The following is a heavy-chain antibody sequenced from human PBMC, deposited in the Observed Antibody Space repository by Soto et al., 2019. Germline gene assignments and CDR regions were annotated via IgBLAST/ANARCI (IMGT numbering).Heavy chain of an antibody. J-gene: IGHJ4*02. CDR1: GFSFSSYW. V-gene: IGHV3-74*03. CDR2: INSDGSST. CDR3: TRDPAPIGWYDY. Sequence: GGSLRLSCAASGFSFSSYWMHWVRQVPGKGLVWVSRINSDGSSTMYADSVKGRFTISRDNAKNTLYLQMNSLRAEDTAVYYCTRDPAPIGWYDYWGQGTLVTVSS. D-gene: IGHD6-19*01.